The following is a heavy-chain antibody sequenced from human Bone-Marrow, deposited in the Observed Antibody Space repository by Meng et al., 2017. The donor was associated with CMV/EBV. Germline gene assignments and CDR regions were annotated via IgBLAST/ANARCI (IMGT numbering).Heavy chain of an antibody. CDR2: ISAYNGNT. Sequence: ASVKVSCKASGYTFTSYGISWVRQAPGQGLEWMGWISAYNGNTNYAQKLQGRVTMTTDTSTSTAYMELRSLRSDDTAVYYCARDEIGYCSSTSCYTSIDYYYYGMEVWGQGTTVTVSS. CDR1: GYTFTSYG. V-gene: IGHV1-18*01. D-gene: IGHD2-2*02. J-gene: IGHJ6*02. CDR3: ARDEIGYCSSTSCYTSIDYYYYGMEV.